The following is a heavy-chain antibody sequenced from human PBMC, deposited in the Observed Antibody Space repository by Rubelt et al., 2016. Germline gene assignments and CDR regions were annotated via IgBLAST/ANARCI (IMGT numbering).Heavy chain of an antibody. CDR1: GFTVSNTY. V-gene: IGHV3-66*01. D-gene: IGHD6-6*01. CDR3: ARGADSSSSWISLDY. CDR2: NYSGGNT. J-gene: IGHJ4*02. Sequence: EEQLVESGGNLVQPGGSLRLSCAVSGFTVSNTYMGWVRQAPGKGLEWVSLNYSGGNTYYADSVKGRFTISRDSSKNTLYLQMNSLRPEDTAVYSCARGADSSSSWISLDYWGQGTLVTVSS.